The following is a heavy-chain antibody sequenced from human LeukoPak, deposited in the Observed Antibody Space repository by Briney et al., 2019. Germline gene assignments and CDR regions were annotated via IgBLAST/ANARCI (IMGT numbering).Heavy chain of an antibody. V-gene: IGHV4-34*01. CDR1: GGSFSGYY. J-gene: IGHJ4*02. CDR3: ARVYYDSSGSGYFDY. D-gene: IGHD3-22*01. Sequence: SETLSLTCAVYGGSFSGYYWSWIRHPPGKGLEWIGEINHSGSTNYNPSLKSRVTISVDTSKNQFSLKLSSVTAADTAVYYCARVYYDSSGSGYFDYWGQGTLVTVSS. CDR2: INHSGST.